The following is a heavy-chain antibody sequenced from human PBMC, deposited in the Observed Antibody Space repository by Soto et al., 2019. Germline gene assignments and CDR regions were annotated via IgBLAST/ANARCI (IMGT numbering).Heavy chain of an antibody. CDR2: INHSGST. V-gene: IGHV4-34*01. CDR3: ARARGGSGYYYYGMDV. J-gene: IGHJ6*02. D-gene: IGHD3-3*01. Sequence: SETLSLTCAVYGGSFSGYYWSWIRQPPGKGLEWIGEINHSGSTNYNPSLKSRVTISLDTSKNQFSLKLSSVTAADTAVYYCARARGGSGYYYYGMDVWGQGTTVTSP. CDR1: GGSFSGYY.